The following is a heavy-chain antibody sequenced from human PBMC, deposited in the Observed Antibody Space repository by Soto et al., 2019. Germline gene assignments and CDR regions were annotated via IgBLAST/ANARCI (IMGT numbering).Heavy chain of an antibody. J-gene: IGHJ6*02. CDR1: KFTFASYV. CDR2: ISFDGTNK. D-gene: IGHD3-22*01. Sequence: QVQLVESGGGVVQPERSQRLSCTASKFTFASYVMHWVRQAPGEGLEWVALISFDGTNKYYADSVKGRFTISRDNSKNTMYLQMNSLRPEDTAVYYCAREMIPMIMGGMSAMDVWGHVTTVTVS. CDR3: AREMIPMIMGGMSAMDV. V-gene: IGHV3-30*04.